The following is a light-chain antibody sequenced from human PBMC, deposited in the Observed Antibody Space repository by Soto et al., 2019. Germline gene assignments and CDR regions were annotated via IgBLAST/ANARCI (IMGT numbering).Light chain of an antibody. Sequence: EVVLTQSPATLSVSPGEGATLSCRASQSVNLYLAWYQQKPGQAPRVIIYGVSTRATGVPGRFSGSGSGTEFTLTISTLQSEDSAVYYCQQYNNWPITFGQGTRLEI. CDR3: QQYNNWPIT. CDR2: GVS. J-gene: IGKJ5*01. V-gene: IGKV3-15*01. CDR1: QSVNLY.